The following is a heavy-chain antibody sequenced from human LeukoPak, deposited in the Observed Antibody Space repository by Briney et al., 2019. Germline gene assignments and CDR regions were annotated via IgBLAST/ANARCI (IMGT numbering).Heavy chain of an antibody. Sequence: ASVKVSCKVSGYTLTELSMHWVRQAPGKGLEWMGGFDPEDGETIYAQKFQGRVAMTEDTSTDTAYMELSSLRSEDTAVYYCATDPAYCGGDCCWVYWGQGTLVTVSS. CDR1: GYTLTELS. J-gene: IGHJ4*02. CDR3: ATDPAYCGGDCCWVY. D-gene: IGHD2-21*01. V-gene: IGHV1-24*01. CDR2: FDPEDGET.